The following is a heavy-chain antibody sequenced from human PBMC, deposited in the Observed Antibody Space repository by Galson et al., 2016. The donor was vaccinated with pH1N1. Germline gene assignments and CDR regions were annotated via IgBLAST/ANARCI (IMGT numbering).Heavy chain of an antibody. V-gene: IGHV5-51*03. CDR1: GYKFTTYW. CDR3: ARGLLSGFDP. CDR2: IYPDDSDT. D-gene: IGHD2-21*01. J-gene: IGHJ5*02. Sequence: GAEVKKPGESLKISCEVFGYKFTTYWIGWVRQMPGKGLEWMGIIYPDDSDTRYNPAFQGQVTISVDKSINTAYLQWNSLKAPDTAIYYCARGLLSGFDPWGQGTLVIVSS.